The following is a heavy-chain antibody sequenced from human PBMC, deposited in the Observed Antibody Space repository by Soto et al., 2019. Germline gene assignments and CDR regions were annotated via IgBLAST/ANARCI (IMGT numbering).Heavy chain of an antibody. J-gene: IGHJ3*02. Sequence: EVQLVESGGGLVQPGRSLRLSCAASGFTFDDYAMHWVRQAPGKGLEWVSGISWNSGSIGYADSVKGRFTISRDNAKNSLYLQMNSLRAEDTVLYYCAKVYDILTGYYGWGYWGAFDIWGQGTMVTVSS. CDR2: ISWNSGSI. D-gene: IGHD3-9*01. CDR3: AKVYDILTGYYGWGYWGAFDI. CDR1: GFTFDDYA. V-gene: IGHV3-9*01.